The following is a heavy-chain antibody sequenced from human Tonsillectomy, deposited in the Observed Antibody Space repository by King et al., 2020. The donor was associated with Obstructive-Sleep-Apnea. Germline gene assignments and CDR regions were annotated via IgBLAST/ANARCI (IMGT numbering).Heavy chain of an antibody. Sequence: QLQESGPGLVKPSETLSLTCTVSGGSISSYYWSWIRQPAGKGLEWIGRIYTSGSTNYNPSLKSRVTMSVDPSKNQFSLKLSSVTAAATAVYYCSRGYCSGGSCVSDNWFDPWRQGPLVTVPS. D-gene: IGHD2-15*01. J-gene: IGHJ5*02. V-gene: IGHV4-4*07. CDR1: GGSISSYY. CDR3: SRGYCSGGSCVSDNWFDP. CDR2: IYTSGST.